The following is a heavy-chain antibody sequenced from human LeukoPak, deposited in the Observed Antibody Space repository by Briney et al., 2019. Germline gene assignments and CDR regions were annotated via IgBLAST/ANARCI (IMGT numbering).Heavy chain of an antibody. J-gene: IGHJ3*02. CDR3: AKPGYCSSTSCYNAFDI. D-gene: IGHD2-2*02. CDR1: GFTFSSYA. Sequence: GGSLRLSCVASGFTFSSYAMSWVRQAPGKGLEWVSAISGSGGSTYYADSVKGRFTISRDNSKNTLYLQMNSLRAEDTAVYYCAKPGYCSSTSCYNAFDIWGQGTMVTVSS. V-gene: IGHV3-23*01. CDR2: ISGSGGST.